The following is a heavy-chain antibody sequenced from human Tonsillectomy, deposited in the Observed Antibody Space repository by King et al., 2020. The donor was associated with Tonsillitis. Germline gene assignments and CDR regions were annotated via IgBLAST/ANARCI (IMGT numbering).Heavy chain of an antibody. CDR3: AKDPWEQQVPYSWFDP. Sequence: LQLVQSGGGLVQPGGSLRLSCTASGFTFSSYAMSWVRQAPGKGLEWVASISGGGDDTHYADSVKGRFIISRDISKNTLYLHMSSLSAGDTAVYYCAKDPWEQQVPYSWFDPWGQGTLVTVSS. D-gene: IGHD6-13*01. CDR1: GFTFSSYA. J-gene: IGHJ5*02. CDR2: ISGGGDDT. V-gene: IGHV3-23*04.